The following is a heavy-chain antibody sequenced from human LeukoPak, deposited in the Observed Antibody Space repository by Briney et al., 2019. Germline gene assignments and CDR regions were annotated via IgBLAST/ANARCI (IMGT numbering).Heavy chain of an antibody. V-gene: IGHV4-59*01. Sequence: SETLSLTCTVSGGSINSYYWSWIRQPPGKGLEWIGYIYYSGSTNYNPSLKSRVTISVDTSKNQFSLKLSSVTAADTAVYYCARASSSWYMGVVGDYYYYGMDVWGQGTTVTVSS. J-gene: IGHJ6*02. CDR1: GGSINSYY. CDR2: IYYSGST. D-gene: IGHD6-13*01. CDR3: ARASSSWYMGVVGDYYYYGMDV.